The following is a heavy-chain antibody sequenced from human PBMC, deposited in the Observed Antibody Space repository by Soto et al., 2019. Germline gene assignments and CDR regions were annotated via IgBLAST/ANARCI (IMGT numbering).Heavy chain of an antibody. J-gene: IGHJ4*02. Sequence: GESLKISCAASGFTFSSYAMSWVRQAPGKGLEWVSAISGSGGSTYYADSVKGRFTISRDNSKNTLYLQMNSLRAEDTAVYYCAKDVDWGSMLDYWGQGTLVTVSS. D-gene: IGHD7-27*01. CDR1: GFTFSSYA. CDR2: ISGSGGST. V-gene: IGHV3-23*01. CDR3: AKDVDWGSMLDY.